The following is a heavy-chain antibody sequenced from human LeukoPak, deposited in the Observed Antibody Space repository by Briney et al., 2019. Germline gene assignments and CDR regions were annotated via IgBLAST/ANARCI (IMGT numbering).Heavy chain of an antibody. CDR2: INHSGST. Sequence: SETLSLTCAVYGGSFSGYYWSWIRQPPGKGLEWIGEINHSGSTNYNPSLKSRVTISVDTSKNQFSLKLRSVTAADTAVYYCARGRVIVATIIFLIRENWFDPWGQGTLVTVSS. D-gene: IGHD5-12*01. V-gene: IGHV4-34*01. CDR1: GGSFSGYY. CDR3: ARGRVIVATIIFLIRENWFDP. J-gene: IGHJ5*02.